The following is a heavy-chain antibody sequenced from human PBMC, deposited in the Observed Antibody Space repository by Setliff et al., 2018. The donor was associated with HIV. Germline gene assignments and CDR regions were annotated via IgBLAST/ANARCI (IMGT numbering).Heavy chain of an antibody. J-gene: IGHJ4*02. CDR3: ARGLVSDRTSFIFDY. Sequence: TLSLTCAVSGGSISSRNWWSWVRQPPGKGLEWIGEIYHSGSTNYNPSLESRVTMSMDKSENQFSLKLTSVTAADAAVYYCARGLVSDRTSFIFDYWGLGTLVTVSS. D-gene: IGHD2-2*01. CDR1: GGSISSRNW. V-gene: IGHV4-4*02. CDR2: IYHSGST.